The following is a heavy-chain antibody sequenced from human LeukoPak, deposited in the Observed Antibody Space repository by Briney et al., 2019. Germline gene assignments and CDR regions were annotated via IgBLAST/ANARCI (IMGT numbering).Heavy chain of an antibody. CDR2: IYYSGST. D-gene: IGHD3-3*01. CDR3: ARQGYDFWSGYPGHYYYYMDV. Sequence: SETLPLTCTVSGGSISSSSYYWGWIRQPPGKGLEWIGSIYYSGSTYYNPSLKSRVTISIDTSKNQFSLKLSSVTAADTAVYYCARQGYDFWSGYPGHYYYYMDVWGKGTTVTVSS. CDR1: GGSISSSSYY. V-gene: IGHV4-39*01. J-gene: IGHJ6*03.